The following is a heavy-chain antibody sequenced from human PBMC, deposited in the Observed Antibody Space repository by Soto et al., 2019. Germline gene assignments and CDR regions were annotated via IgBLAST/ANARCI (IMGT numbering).Heavy chain of an antibody. Sequence: GASVKVSCKASGYTFTSYGISWVRQAPGQGLEWMGWMNPNSGNTGYAQKFQGRVTMTRNTSISTAYMELSSLRSEDTAVYYCARSVEWLASFDYWGQGTLVTVSS. CDR1: GYTFTSYG. V-gene: IGHV1-8*02. D-gene: IGHD6-19*01. CDR2: MNPNSGNT. CDR3: ARSVEWLASFDY. J-gene: IGHJ4*02.